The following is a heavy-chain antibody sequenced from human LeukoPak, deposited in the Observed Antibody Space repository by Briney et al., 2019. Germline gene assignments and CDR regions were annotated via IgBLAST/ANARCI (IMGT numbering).Heavy chain of an antibody. D-gene: IGHD3-3*01. CDR3: ARVDDFWSGYYTYYYYGMDV. CDR2: ISSSSSTI. CDR1: GFTFSSYS. V-gene: IGHV3-48*01. Sequence: GGSLRLSCAASGFTFSSYSMNWVRQAPGKGLEWVSYISSSSSTIYYADSVKGRFTNSRDNAKNSLYLQMNSLRAEDTAVYYCARVDDFWSGYYTYYYYGMDVWGQGTTVTVSS. J-gene: IGHJ6*02.